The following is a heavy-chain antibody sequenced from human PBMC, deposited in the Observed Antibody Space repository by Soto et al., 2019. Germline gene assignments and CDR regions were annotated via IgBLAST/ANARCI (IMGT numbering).Heavy chain of an antibody. CDR1: GYTFTSYG. Sequence: QVQLVQSGAEVKKPGASVKVSGKASGYTFTSYGISWVRQAPGQGLEWMGWISAYNGNTNYAQKLQGRVTMTTDTSTSTAYMELRSLRSADTAVYYCARFDPMTPVTTWFDPWGQGTLVTVSS. J-gene: IGHJ5*02. D-gene: IGHD4-17*01. CDR2: ISAYNGNT. CDR3: ARFDPMTPVTTWFDP. V-gene: IGHV1-18*01.